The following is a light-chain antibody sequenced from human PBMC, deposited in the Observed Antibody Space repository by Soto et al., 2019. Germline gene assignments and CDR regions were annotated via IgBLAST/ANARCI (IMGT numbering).Light chain of an antibody. CDR3: QSYDRSLSSPI. CDR1: SSNIKTNA. J-gene: IGLJ2*01. V-gene: IGLV1-40*01. Sequence: QSVLTQPPSASGTPGQKVGISCSGSSSNIKTNAVSWYQHLPGTAPKLLIYGNINRPSGVPDRFSGSKSGTSASLAITGLQADDEADYYCQSYDRSLSSPIFGGGTKLTVL. CDR2: GNI.